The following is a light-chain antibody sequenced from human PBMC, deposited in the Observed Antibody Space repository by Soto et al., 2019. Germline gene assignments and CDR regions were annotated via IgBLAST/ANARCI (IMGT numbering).Light chain of an antibody. CDR3: LQDYYYPLS. Sequence: AIQMTQSPSSLSASVGDRVIITCRASQGMENHLDWYQQKPGRAPKLLINAASTLQSGVPSRFSGSGSGTDFTLTISSLQPEDFATYYCLQDYYYPLSFGGGTKVDIK. CDR2: AAS. J-gene: IGKJ4*01. V-gene: IGKV1-6*01. CDR1: QGMENH.